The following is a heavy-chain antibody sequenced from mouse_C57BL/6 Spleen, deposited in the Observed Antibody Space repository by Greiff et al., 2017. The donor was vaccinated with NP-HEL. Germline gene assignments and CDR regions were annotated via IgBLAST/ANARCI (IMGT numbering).Heavy chain of an antibody. CDR2: IWRYGSP. CDR1: GFSLTSYG. CDR3: AIATDYAMDY. Sequence: VQGVESGPGLVAPSQSLSITCTVSGFSLTSYGVHWVRQPPGKGLEWLVVIWRYGSPTYNSALKSRLSISKDNSKSQVFLKMNSLQTEDTAMYYCAIATDYAMDYWGQGTSVTVSS. V-gene: IGHV2-6*03. J-gene: IGHJ4*01. D-gene: IGHD1-1*01.